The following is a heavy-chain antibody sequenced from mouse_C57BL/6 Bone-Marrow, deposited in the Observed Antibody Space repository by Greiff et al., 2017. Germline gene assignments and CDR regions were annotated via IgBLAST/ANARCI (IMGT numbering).Heavy chain of an antibody. V-gene: IGHV1-54*01. CDR3: ARERESHCYIDV. Sequence: QVQLQQSGAELVRPGTSVTVSCKASGYAFTNYLIEWVKQRPGQGLEWIGVINPGSGGTNYNEKFKGKATLTADKSSSTAYMQLSSLTSEDSAVYFCARERESHCYIDVWGTGTTVSVSS. CDR1: GYAFTNYL. CDR2: INPGSGGT. J-gene: IGHJ1*03.